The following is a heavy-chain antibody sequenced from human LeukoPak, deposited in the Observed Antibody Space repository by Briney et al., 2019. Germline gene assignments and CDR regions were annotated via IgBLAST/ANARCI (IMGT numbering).Heavy chain of an antibody. Sequence: SQALSLTCTVSGGSISSGSYYWSWIRQHPGQGLEWIGYIYYSGSTCYNPSLKSRVTIPVDTSKNQFSLKLSSVTAADTAVYYCARALHSLDYDFWSGYYTVFDYWGQGTLVTVSS. CDR2: IYYSGST. V-gene: IGHV4-31*03. D-gene: IGHD3-3*01. CDR3: ARALHSLDYDFWSGYYTVFDY. CDR1: GGSISSGSYY. J-gene: IGHJ4*02.